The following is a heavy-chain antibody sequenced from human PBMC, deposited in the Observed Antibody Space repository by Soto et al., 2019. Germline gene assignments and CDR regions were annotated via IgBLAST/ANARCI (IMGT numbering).Heavy chain of an antibody. V-gene: IGHV3-74*01. CDR2: INSDGRRT. Sequence: DVQLEESGGGLVQPGGSLRLSCGASGFTFSSYWMHWVRQAPGKGLVWVSRINSDGRRTNYADSVKGRFTISRDNAKNTVYLQMNSLSAEDTAVYYCARIGTGYYYMDVWGKGTTVTVSS. D-gene: IGHD3-10*01. CDR3: ARIGTGYYYMDV. CDR1: GFTFSSYW. J-gene: IGHJ6*03.